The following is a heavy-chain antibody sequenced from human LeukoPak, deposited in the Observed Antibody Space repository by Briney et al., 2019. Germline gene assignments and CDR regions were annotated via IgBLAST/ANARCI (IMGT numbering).Heavy chain of an antibody. CDR1: GGTFSSYA. CDR2: IIPIFGTA. Sequence: SVKVSCKASGGTFSSYAISWVRQAPGQGLEWMGGIIPIFGTANYAQKLQGRVTITADKSTSTAYMELSSLRSEDTAVYYCARDRGSQIISSTSWSLGYWGQGTLVTVSS. CDR3: ARDRGSQIISSTSWSLGY. D-gene: IGHD2-2*01. V-gene: IGHV1-69*06. J-gene: IGHJ4*02.